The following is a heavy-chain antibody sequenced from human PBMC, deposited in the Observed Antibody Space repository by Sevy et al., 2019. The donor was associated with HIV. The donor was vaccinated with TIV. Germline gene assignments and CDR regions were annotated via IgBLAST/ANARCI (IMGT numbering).Heavy chain of an antibody. V-gene: IGHV3-11*01. CDR3: ARDGYCSGGSCYGHAACDI. D-gene: IGHD2-15*01. CDR2: ISSSGSTI. Sequence: GGSLRLSCAASGFTFSDYYMSWIRQAPGKGLEWVSYISSSGSTIYYADSVKGRFTISRDNAKNSLYLQMNSLRAEDTAVYYCARDGYCSGGSCYGHAACDIWGQGTMVTVSS. CDR1: GFTFSDYY. J-gene: IGHJ3*02.